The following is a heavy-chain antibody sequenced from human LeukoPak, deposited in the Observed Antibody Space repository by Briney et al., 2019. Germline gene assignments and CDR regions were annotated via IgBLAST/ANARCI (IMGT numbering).Heavy chain of an antibody. V-gene: IGHV3-7*01. CDR1: GLTFSSYW. CDR3: VRASRELLRDY. D-gene: IGHD1-26*01. J-gene: IGHJ4*02. Sequence: GQSRRPSCAASGLTFSSYWMTWVRQAPRKGLGWVAYIKTDGSEEYYVDSVQGRFTISRVNAKNSLYLQMNSVRAEDTAVYYCVRASRELLRDYWGQGTLVTVSS. CDR2: IKTDGSEE.